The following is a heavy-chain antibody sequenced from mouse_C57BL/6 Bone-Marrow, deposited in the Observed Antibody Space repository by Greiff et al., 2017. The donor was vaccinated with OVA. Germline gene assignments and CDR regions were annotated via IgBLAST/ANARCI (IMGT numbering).Heavy chain of an antibody. CDR3: ARKNYLDY. CDR2: ISSGSSTI. Sequence: EVHLVESGGGLVKPGGSLKLSCAASGFTFSDYGMHWVRQAPEKGLEWVAYISSGSSTIYYADTVKGRFTRSRDNAKNTLFLQMTSLRSEDTAMYYCARKNYLDYWGQGTTLTVSS. V-gene: IGHV5-17*01. CDR1: GFTFSDYG. D-gene: IGHD1-1*02. J-gene: IGHJ2*01.